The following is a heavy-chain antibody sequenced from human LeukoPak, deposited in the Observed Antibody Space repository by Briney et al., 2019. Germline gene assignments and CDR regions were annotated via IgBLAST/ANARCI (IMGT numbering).Heavy chain of an antibody. J-gene: IGHJ5*02. CDR3: ARQRRASASVNYFDP. V-gene: IGHV5-51*01. CDR2: IYPDDSDA. CDR1: GYSFTTYW. D-gene: IGHD3-10*01. Sequence: PGESLKISCETSGYSFTTYWIGWVRQVPGAGLEWVGAIYPDDSDARYSPPFQGQVIISADKSVRTAYLQWTSLKASDTAIYYCARQRRASASVNYFDPWGQGTLVTASS.